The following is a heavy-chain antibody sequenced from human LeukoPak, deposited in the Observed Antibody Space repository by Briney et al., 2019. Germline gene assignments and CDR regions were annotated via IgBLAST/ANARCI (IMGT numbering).Heavy chain of an antibody. CDR3: ARDHVGARGSTSIAARGRARDDAFDI. Sequence: GGSLRLSCAASGFTFSSYSMNWVRQAPGKGLEWVSPISSSSSYIYYADSVKGRFTISRDNAKNSLYLQMNSLRAEDTAVYYCARDHVGARGSTSIAARGRARDDAFDIWGQGTMVTVSS. CDR2: ISSSSSYI. V-gene: IGHV3-21*01. D-gene: IGHD6-6*01. CDR1: GFTFSSYS. J-gene: IGHJ3*02.